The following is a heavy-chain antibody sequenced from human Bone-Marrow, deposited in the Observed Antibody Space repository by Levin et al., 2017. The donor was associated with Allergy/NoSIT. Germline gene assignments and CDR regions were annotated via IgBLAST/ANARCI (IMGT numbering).Heavy chain of an antibody. CDR3: ARNGAWSFEF. J-gene: IGHJ4*02. V-gene: IGHV3-7*02. Sequence: GGSLRLSCASSGFTFSGYWMAWVRQAPGKGLEWVANINRDGGDGYYVDSGKGRFTISRDTARNSMDLQMNSLRVEDTAVYYCARNGAWSFEFWGQGTLVTVSS. CDR2: INRDGGDG. CDR1: GFTFSGYW. D-gene: IGHD2-8*01.